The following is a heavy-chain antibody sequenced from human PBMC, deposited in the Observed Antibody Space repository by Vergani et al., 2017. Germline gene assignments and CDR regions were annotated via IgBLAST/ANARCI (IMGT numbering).Heavy chain of an antibody. CDR3: ARDVGIAVAGRGGAFDI. Sequence: QLQLQESGPGLVKPSETLSLTCTVSGGSISSSSYYWGWIRQPPGKGLEWIGSIYYSGSTYYNPSLKSRVTIAVDTSKNQVSLKLSSVTAADTAVYYWARDVGIAVAGRGGAFDIWGQGTMVTVSS. V-gene: IGHV4-39*07. J-gene: IGHJ3*02. D-gene: IGHD6-19*01. CDR1: GGSISSSSYY. CDR2: IYYSGST.